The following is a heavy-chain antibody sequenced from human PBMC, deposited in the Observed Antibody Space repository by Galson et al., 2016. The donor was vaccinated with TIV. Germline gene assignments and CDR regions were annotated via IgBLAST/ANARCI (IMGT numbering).Heavy chain of an antibody. CDR3: ASRSSTWNYLDAFDT. CDR2: INAGNGDA. J-gene: IGHJ3*02. CDR1: GYTFRDYA. Sequence: QSGAEVKKPGESLKISCKASGYTFRDYALHWVRQAPGQRPEWLGWINAGNGDAKLSQRFQDRVTITRDRSASTAYLTLTRLRSEDTAVYFCASRSSTWNYLDAFDTWGQGTAVTVSS. D-gene: IGHD6-13*01. V-gene: IGHV1-3*01.